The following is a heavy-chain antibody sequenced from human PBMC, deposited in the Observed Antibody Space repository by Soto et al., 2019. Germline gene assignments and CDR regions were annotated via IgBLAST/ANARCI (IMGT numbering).Heavy chain of an antibody. CDR3: TTDLPTTIFGVVIPGVPRRYGMDV. CDR2: IYYSGST. D-gene: IGHD3-3*01. V-gene: IGHV4-59*12. Sequence: KPSETLSLTCTVSGGSISSYYWSWIRQPPGKGLELIGYIYYSGSTNYNPSLKSRVTISVDTSKNQFSLKLSSVTAADTAVYYCTTDLPTTIFGVVIPGVPRRYGMDVWGQGTTVTVSS. CDR1: GGSISSYY. J-gene: IGHJ6*02.